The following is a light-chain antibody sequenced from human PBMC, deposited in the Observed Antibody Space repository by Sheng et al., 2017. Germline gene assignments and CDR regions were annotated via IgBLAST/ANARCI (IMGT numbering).Light chain of an antibody. V-gene: IGKV3-11*01. CDR3: QQRSKWPVT. CDR2: DAS. Sequence: EIVMTQSPATLSVSPGERATLSCRASQSVSSNLAWYQQKPGQAPRLLIYDASNRATGIPARFSGSGSGTDFTLTISSLEPEDFAVYYCQQRSKWPVTFGPGTKVDIK. J-gene: IGKJ3*01. CDR1: QSVSSN.